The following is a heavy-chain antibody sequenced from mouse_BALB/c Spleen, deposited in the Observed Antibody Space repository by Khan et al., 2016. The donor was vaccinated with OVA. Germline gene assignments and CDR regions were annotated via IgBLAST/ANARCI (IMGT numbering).Heavy chain of an antibody. J-gene: IGHJ3*01. D-gene: IGHD1-1*02. CDR2: INPSNGGT. Sequence: QVQLQQSGAELVKPGASVRLSCKASGYTFTSYYLYWVKQSPGHGLEWIGDINPSNGGTNFNDNFKTKATLTVDKSSSTAYMQLSSLTSEDSAFYNCTRSGYGAFAYWGQGTLVTVSA. CDR1: GYTFTSYY. V-gene: IGHV1S81*02. CDR3: TRSGYGAFAY.